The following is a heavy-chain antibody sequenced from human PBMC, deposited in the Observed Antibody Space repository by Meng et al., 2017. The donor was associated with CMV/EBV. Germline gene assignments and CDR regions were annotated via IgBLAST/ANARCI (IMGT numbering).Heavy chain of an antibody. CDR2: INQDGSEK. CDR3: TRGYSRLGAFDI. J-gene: IGHJ3*02. Sequence: GSLRLSCTASGFTLSSKWMTWVRQAPGKGLEWVANINQDGSEKYSVDSVKGRFTISRDNAKNSLSLQMNSLRVEDTAVYYCTRGYSRLGAFDIWGQGTVVTVSS. CDR1: GFTLSSKW. D-gene: IGHD2-21*01. V-gene: IGHV3-7*01.